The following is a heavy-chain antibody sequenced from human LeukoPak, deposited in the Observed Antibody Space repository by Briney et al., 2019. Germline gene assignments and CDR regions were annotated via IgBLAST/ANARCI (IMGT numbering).Heavy chain of an antibody. CDR1: GGSISSSSYY. V-gene: IGHV4-39*07. CDR3: ASQPYTSGSFYYYYYYMDV. CDR2: IYYSGST. Sequence: PSETLSLTCTVSGGSISSSSYYWGWIRQPPGKGLEWIGSIYYSGSTYYNPSLKCRVTISVDTSGNQFSLKLSSVTAADTAVYYCASQPYTSGSFYYYYYYMDVWGKGTTVTVSS. D-gene: IGHD1-26*01. J-gene: IGHJ6*03.